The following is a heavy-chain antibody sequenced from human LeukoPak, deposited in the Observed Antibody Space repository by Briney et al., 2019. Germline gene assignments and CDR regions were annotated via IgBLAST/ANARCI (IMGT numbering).Heavy chain of an antibody. Sequence: SETLSLTSTVSGGSISSYYWSWIRQPPGKGLEWIGYIYYSGSASYNPSLKSRVTMSLDTSKNQFSLKLSSVTAADTAVYYCARSDPGYSYGYFDYWGQGTLVTVSS. J-gene: IGHJ4*02. D-gene: IGHD5-18*01. CDR2: IYYSGSA. CDR1: GGSISSYY. V-gene: IGHV4-59*01. CDR3: ARSDPGYSYGYFDY.